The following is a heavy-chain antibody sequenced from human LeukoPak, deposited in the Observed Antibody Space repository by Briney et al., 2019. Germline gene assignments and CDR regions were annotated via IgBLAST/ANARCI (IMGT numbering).Heavy chain of an antibody. CDR2: VNESGGT. V-gene: IGHV4-34*01. CDR1: IDSLSNYH. D-gene: IGHD1-26*01. CDR3: ARGQGATVPQVGKNWFDP. J-gene: IGHJ5*02. Sequence: SETLSLTCAVYIDSLSNYHWNWIRHTPAKGMEWIGEVNESGGTNISPSLRSRVILSVDTSKNQFSLKLISVTVADTAIYYWARGQGATVPQVGKNWFDPWGQGTRVTVSS.